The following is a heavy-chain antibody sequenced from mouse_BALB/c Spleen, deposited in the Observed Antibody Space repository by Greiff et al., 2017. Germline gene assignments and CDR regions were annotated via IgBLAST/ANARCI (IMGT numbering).Heavy chain of an antibody. CDR1: GYTFTSYT. D-gene: IGHD2-4*01. V-gene: IGHV1-4*01. CDR2: INPSSGYT. Sequence: VQLQQSGAELARPGASVKMSCKASGYTFTSYTMNWVKQRPGQGLEWIGYINPSSGYTNYNQKFKDKATLTADKSSNTAYMQLSSLTSEDSAVYYCAREGLRPLDYWGKDTTLTVSS. CDR3: AREGLRPLDY. J-gene: IGHJ2*01.